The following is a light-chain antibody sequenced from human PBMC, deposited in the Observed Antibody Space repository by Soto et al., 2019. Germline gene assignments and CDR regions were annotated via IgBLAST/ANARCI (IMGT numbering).Light chain of an antibody. CDR1: QSVSSY. V-gene: IGKV3-20*01. CDR2: GAS. CDR3: QQYGTSPPLT. Sequence: EIVLTQSPGTLSLSPGERATLSCRASQSVSSYLAWYQQKPGQAPRLLIYGASSRATGIPDRFSGSGSATDFTLTISRLEPEDFAVYYCQQYGTSPPLTFGGGTKVDIK. J-gene: IGKJ4*01.